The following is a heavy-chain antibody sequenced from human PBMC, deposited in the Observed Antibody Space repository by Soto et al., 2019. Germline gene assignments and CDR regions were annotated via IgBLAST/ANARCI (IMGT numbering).Heavy chain of an antibody. CDR3: ATNYEFWSGYYTGYFDY. J-gene: IGHJ4*02. CDR2: ISAYNGNT. V-gene: IGHV1-18*04. Sequence: ASVKVSCKASGYTFTSYGISWVRQAPGQGLEWMGWISAYNGNTNYAQKLQGRVTMTTDTSTSTAYMELRSLRSDDTAVYYCATNYEFWSGYYTGYFDYWGQGTLVTVSS. CDR1: GYTFTSYG. D-gene: IGHD3-3*01.